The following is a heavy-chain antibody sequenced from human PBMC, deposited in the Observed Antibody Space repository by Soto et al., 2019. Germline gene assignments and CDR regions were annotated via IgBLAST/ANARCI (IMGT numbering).Heavy chain of an antibody. Sequence: LRLSCAASEFTFISYEMHWVRQASGKGLECVSYISRSGSTIYYADSVKGRFTISRDNAKNSLYLQMNSLRAEDTAVYYCAREGSYYFDYWGQGTLVTVSS. V-gene: IGHV3-48*03. D-gene: IGHD1-26*01. CDR3: AREGSYYFDY. J-gene: IGHJ4*02. CDR2: ISRSGSTI. CDR1: EFTFISYE.